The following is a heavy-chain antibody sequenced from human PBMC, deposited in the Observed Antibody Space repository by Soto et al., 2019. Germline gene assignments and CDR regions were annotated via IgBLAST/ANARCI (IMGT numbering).Heavy chain of an antibody. CDR3: ARGAYCGGDCYDY. CDR2: VSANNLNT. Sequence: QVQLVQSGAEVKKPGASVKVPCKASGFTFTIYGVTWVRQAPGQGLEWMGRVSANNLNTHYAQKFQGRVTMTRDTSTSTVYMELRSLKSADTAVYYCARGAYCGGDCYDYWGQGTLVTVSS. D-gene: IGHD2-21*01. CDR1: GFTFTIYG. V-gene: IGHV1-18*01. J-gene: IGHJ4*02.